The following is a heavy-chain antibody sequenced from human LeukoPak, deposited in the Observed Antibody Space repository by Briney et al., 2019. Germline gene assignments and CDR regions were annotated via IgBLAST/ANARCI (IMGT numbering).Heavy chain of an antibody. CDR1: GGSMTNYY. V-gene: IGHV4-59*08. CDR2: IFYNGNT. Sequence: SETLSLTCTVSGGSMTNYYWTWIRQPPGKGLEWIGYIFYNGNTNNNPSLKSRVIISVDTSKNQFSLKLSSVTAADTAVYYCARLTSGWNSVKFDYWGQGALVTVSS. J-gene: IGHJ4*02. D-gene: IGHD6-19*01. CDR3: ARLTSGWNSVKFDY.